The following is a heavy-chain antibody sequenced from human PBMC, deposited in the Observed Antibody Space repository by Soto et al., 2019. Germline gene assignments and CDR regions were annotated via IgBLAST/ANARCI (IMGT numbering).Heavy chain of an antibody. CDR1: GFTFGGYW. D-gene: IGHD3-9*01. V-gene: IGHV3-74*01. CDR2: SNRDGSDT. J-gene: IGHJ4*02. CDR3: AIEYYGLFAGYYMAF. Sequence: GGSLRLSCAASGFTFGGYWMHWVRQAPGKGLEWVSRSNRDGSDTNYADSVKGRFTVSRDNAKNTLFLQMNGLRAEDTAVYFCAIEYYGLFAGYYMAFWGQGTLVTGSS.